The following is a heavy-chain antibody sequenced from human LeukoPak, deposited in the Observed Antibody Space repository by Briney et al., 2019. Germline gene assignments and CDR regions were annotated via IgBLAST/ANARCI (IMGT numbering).Heavy chain of an antibody. CDR3: ARSFIGGAAAGIGYNWFDP. Sequence: SETLSLTCTVSGYSISSGYYWGWIRQPPGKGLEWIGSIYHSGSTYYNPSLKSRVTISVDTSKNQFSLKLSSVTAADTAVYYCARSFIGGAAAGIGYNWFDPWGQGTLVTVSS. CDR1: GYSISSGYY. V-gene: IGHV4-38-2*02. CDR2: IYHSGST. D-gene: IGHD6-13*01. J-gene: IGHJ5*02.